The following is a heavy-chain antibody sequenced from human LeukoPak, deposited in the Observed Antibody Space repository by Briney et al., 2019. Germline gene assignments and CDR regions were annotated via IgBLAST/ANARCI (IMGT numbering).Heavy chain of an antibody. CDR2: SGFSGDT. Sequence: GGSLRLSCATSGFFFRNYDIYWVRQVTGKGLGWVSISGFSGDTNYAASVKGRFTVSRENAKNSLFLQMDSLRVGDTAIYYCARVNCTGGNCFFDYWGQGTLVTVSS. J-gene: IGHJ4*02. D-gene: IGHD2-8*02. CDR3: ARVNCTGGNCFFDY. CDR1: GFFFRNYD. V-gene: IGHV3-13*01.